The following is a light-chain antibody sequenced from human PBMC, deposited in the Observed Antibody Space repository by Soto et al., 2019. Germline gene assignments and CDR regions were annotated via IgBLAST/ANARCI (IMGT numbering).Light chain of an antibody. Sequence: EIVLTQSPGTLSLSPGERATLSCRASQSVSSSYLAWYQQKPGQAHRVLIFGASSRATGVADRFSGSRCGTDVTLAISRLESEDVAVYHCHQYSKSSYTFGQGTRLEIK. CDR3: HQYSKSSYT. CDR1: QSVSSSY. CDR2: GAS. V-gene: IGKV3-20*01. J-gene: IGKJ2*01.